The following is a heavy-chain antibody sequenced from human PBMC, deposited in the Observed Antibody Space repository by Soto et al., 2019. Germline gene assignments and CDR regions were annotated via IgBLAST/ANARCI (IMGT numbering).Heavy chain of an antibody. V-gene: IGHV1-18*01. Sequence: GASVKVSCKASGYTFTSYGISWVRQAPGQGLEWMGWISAYNGNTNYAQKLQGRVTMTTDTSTSTAYMELRSLRSDDTAVYYCARDSALLFYYDSSGLDGRFDPWGQGTLVTVSS. D-gene: IGHD3-22*01. J-gene: IGHJ5*02. CDR3: ARDSALLFYYDSSGLDGRFDP. CDR2: ISAYNGNT. CDR1: GYTFTSYG.